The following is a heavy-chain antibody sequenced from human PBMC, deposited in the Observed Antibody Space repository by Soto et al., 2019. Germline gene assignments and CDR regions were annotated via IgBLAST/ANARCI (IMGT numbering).Heavy chain of an antibody. CDR2: INHSGST. D-gene: IGHD6-6*01. J-gene: IGHJ6*02. V-gene: IGHV4-34*01. CDR1: GVSFSGYY. Sequence: SETLSLTCAVYGVSFSGYYWSWIRQPPGKGLEWIGEINHSGSTNYNPSLKSRVTISVDTSKNQFSLKLSSVTAADTAVYYCARDWGDIAARFYYYYYGMDVWGQGTTVTVSS. CDR3: ARDWGDIAARFYYYYYGMDV.